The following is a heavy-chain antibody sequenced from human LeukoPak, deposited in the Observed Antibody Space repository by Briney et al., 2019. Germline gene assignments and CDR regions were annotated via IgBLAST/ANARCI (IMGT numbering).Heavy chain of an antibody. J-gene: IGHJ6*02. V-gene: IGHV3-53*04. CDR3: ARSPYDPHYYGMDV. Sequence: GGSLRLSCAASGFTVSSNYMSWVRQAPGKGLEWVSVIYSGGSTYYADSVKGRFTISRHNSKNTLYLQMNSLRAEDTAVYYCARSPYDPHYYGMDVWGQGTTATVSS. CDR2: IYSGGST. D-gene: IGHD2-21*01. CDR1: GFTVSSNY.